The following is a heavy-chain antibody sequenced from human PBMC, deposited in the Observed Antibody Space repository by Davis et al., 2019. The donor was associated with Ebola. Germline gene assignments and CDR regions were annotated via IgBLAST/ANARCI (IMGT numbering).Heavy chain of an antibody. Sequence: PGGSLRLSCAASGFTFSSYAMHWVRQAPGKGLEWVAVIPYDGSNKYYADSVKGRFTISRDNSKNTLYLQMNSLRAEDTAVYYCARDFALSNDYSDYYLYYYYGMDVWGQGTTVTVSS. D-gene: IGHD4-11*01. CDR3: ARDFALSNDYSDYYLYYYYGMDV. J-gene: IGHJ6*02. CDR1: GFTFSSYA. V-gene: IGHV3-30-3*01. CDR2: IPYDGSNK.